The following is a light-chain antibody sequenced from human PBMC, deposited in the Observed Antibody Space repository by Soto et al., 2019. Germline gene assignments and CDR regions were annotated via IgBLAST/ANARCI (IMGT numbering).Light chain of an antibody. J-gene: IGKJ1*01. CDR2: DAS. CDR3: QQYNNWRT. Sequence: EIVMTHSPSTLSVSPGERATLSCRASQSVSSNLAWYQQKPGQAPRLLIYDASTRATGIPARFSGSGSGTEFTLTISSLQSEDFVLYYCQQYNNWRTFGQGTKVDIK. CDR1: QSVSSN. V-gene: IGKV3-15*01.